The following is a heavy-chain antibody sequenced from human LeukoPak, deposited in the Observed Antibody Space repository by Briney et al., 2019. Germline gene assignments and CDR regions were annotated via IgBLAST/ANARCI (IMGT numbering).Heavy chain of an antibody. CDR3: ARENGGNTDYFDY. CDR1: GFTFSSYS. D-gene: IGHD2-8*01. V-gene: IGHV3-48*01. CDR2: ISSSSTI. Sequence: GGSLRLSCAASGFTFSSYSMNWVRQAPGKGLEWVSYISSSSTIYYADSVKGRFTISRDNAKNSLYLQMNSLRAEDTAVYYCARENGGNTDYFDYWGQGTLVTVSS. J-gene: IGHJ4*02.